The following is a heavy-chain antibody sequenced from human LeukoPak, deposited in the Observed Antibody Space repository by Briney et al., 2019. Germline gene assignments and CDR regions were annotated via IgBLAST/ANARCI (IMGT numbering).Heavy chain of an antibody. D-gene: IGHD3-22*01. CDR1: GFTFSIYY. V-gene: IGHV3-11*04. Sequence: AGSLRLSCAVSGFTFSIYYMSWIRQAPGKGLEWIAYICLNGCPLDYADSVKGRFTISRANAKNSLYLDMNSLRAEDTAVYYCARKDFSSGSFTYWGQGTLVTVSS. CDR3: ARKDFSSGSFTY. J-gene: IGHJ4*02. CDR2: ICLNGCPL.